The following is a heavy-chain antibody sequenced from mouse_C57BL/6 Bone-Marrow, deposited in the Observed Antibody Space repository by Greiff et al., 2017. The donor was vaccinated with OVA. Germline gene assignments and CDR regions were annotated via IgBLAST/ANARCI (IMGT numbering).Heavy chain of an antibody. D-gene: IGHD2-12*01. J-gene: IGHJ3*01. V-gene: IGHV2-5*01. CDR2: IWRGGST. Sequence: VQLQQSGPGLVQPSQSLSLTCPVSGFSLTSYGVHWVRQSPGKGLEWLGVIWRGGSTDYNAAFMSRLSITKDNSKRQVCFKMNSLQADDTAIYYCAKNYDGFAYWGQGTLVTVSA. CDR1: GFSLTSYG. CDR3: AKNYDGFAY.